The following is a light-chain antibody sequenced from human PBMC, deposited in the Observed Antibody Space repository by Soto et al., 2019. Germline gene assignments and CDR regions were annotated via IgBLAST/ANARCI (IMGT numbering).Light chain of an antibody. J-gene: IGLJ2*01. Sequence: QSALTQPPSASGSPGQSVTISCAGSTGDIGTYDHVSWYQQHPGKAPKLLTYEVTKRPPGVPARFSGSKSANTASLTISGLQADDEADYYCSSYAGTNNVIFGGGTKLTVL. CDR2: EVT. CDR1: TGDIGTYDH. CDR3: SSYAGTNNVI. V-gene: IGLV2-8*01.